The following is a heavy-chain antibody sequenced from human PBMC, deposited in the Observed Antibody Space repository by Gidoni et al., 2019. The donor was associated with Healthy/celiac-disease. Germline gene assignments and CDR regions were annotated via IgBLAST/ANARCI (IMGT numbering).Heavy chain of an antibody. CDR2: INHSGST. CDR3: ARHDYGGNLLDY. Sequence: QVQLQQWGAGLLKPSETLSLTCAVYGGSFSGYYWSWIRQPPGKGLEWIGEINHSGSTNYNPSLKSRVTISVDTSKNQFSLKLSSVTAADTAVYYCARHDYGGNLLDYWGQGTLVTVSS. V-gene: IGHV4-34*01. CDR1: GGSFSGYY. D-gene: IGHD4-17*01. J-gene: IGHJ4*02.